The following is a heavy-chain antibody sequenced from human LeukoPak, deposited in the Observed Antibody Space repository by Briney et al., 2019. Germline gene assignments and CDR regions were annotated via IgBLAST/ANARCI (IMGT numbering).Heavy chain of an antibody. D-gene: IGHD6-25*01. CDR2: IIPIFGTA. CDR3: AVSVQAAAIPAFDN. V-gene: IGHV1-69*05. Sequence: SVKVSCKASGGTFSSYAISWVRQAPGQGLEWMGGIIPIFGTANYAQKFQGRVTITTDESTSTAYMELSSLRSEDTAVYYCAVSVQAAAIPAFDNWGQGTLVTVSS. CDR1: GGTFSSYA. J-gene: IGHJ4*02.